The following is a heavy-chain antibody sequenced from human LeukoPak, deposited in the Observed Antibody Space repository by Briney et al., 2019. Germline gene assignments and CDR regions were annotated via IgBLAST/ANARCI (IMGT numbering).Heavy chain of an antibody. CDR1: GGSISSYY. Sequence: PSETLSLTCTVSGGSISSYYGSWIRQPPGKGLEWIGYIYYSGSTNYNPSLKSRVTISVDTSKNQFSLKLSSVTAADTAVYYCATSYGSGSYSSWGQGTLVTVSS. J-gene: IGHJ4*02. V-gene: IGHV4-59*08. CDR2: IYYSGST. D-gene: IGHD3-10*01. CDR3: ATSYGSGSYSS.